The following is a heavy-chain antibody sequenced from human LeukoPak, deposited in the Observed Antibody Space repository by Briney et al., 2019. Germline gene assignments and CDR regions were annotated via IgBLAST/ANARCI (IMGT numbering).Heavy chain of an antibody. CDR1: GFTFSSYE. CDR2: ISSSGSTI. D-gene: IGHD6-13*01. CDR3: ARVAEAAAFDY. V-gene: IGHV3-48*03. J-gene: IGHJ4*02. Sequence: GGSLRLSCAASGFTFSSYEMNWVRQAPGKGLEWVSYISSSGSTIYYADSVKGRFTISRDNAKNSPYLQMNSLRAEDTAVYYCARVAEAAAFDYWGQGTLVTVSS.